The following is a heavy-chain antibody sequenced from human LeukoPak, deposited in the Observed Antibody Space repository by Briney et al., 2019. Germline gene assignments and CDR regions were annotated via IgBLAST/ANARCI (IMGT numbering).Heavy chain of an antibody. Sequence: SETLSLTCTVSGGSISSCYWSWIRQPPGKGLEWIGYIYYSGSTNYNPSLKSRVTISVDTSKNQFSLKLSSVTAADTAVYYCARDYYDSSGANWFDPWGQGTLVTVSS. D-gene: IGHD3-22*01. CDR1: GGSISSCY. V-gene: IGHV4-59*01. J-gene: IGHJ5*02. CDR3: ARDYYDSSGANWFDP. CDR2: IYYSGST.